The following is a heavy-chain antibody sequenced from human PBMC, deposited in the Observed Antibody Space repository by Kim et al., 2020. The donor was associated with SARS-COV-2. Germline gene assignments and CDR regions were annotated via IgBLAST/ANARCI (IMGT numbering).Heavy chain of an antibody. CDR2: ISYDGSNK. D-gene: IGHD2-21*02. V-gene: IGHV3-33*05. Sequence: GGSLRLSCAASGFTFSSYGMHWVRQAPGKGLEWVAVISYDGSNKYYADSVKGRFTISRDNSKNTLYLQMNSLRAEDTAVYYCARDFSPKRNHNDCPYFDYWGQGTLVTVSS. CDR1: GFTFSSYG. CDR3: ARDFSPKRNHNDCPYFDY. J-gene: IGHJ4*02.